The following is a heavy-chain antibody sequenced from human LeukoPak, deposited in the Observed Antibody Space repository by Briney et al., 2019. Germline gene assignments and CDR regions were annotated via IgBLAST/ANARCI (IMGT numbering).Heavy chain of an antibody. Sequence: GESLTHPCAASGFTFSSYWMHWVRQAPGKGLVWVSRISTDGSATSDADSVKGRFTISRDNAKNTLYLQMNTLRAEDAAVYYCARGATNDSNFGGLDHWGRGTLVTVSS. CDR2: ISTDGSAT. CDR1: GFTFSSYW. V-gene: IGHV3-74*01. J-gene: IGHJ4*02. CDR3: ARGATNDSNFGGLDH. D-gene: IGHD4-11*01.